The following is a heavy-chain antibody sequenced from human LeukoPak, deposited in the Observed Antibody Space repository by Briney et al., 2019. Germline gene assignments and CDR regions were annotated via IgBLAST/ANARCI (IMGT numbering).Heavy chain of an antibody. CDR1: GSTVSSNY. Sequence: PGGSLRLSCAASGSTVSSNYMSWVRQAPGKGLEWVSIIYSGGSTYYADSVEGRFTISRDNSKNTLYLQMNSLRAEDTAVYYCARGTATTFYWYFDLWGRGTLVTVSS. CDR2: IYSGGST. D-gene: IGHD4-17*01. CDR3: ARGTATTFYWYFDL. J-gene: IGHJ2*01. V-gene: IGHV3-53*01.